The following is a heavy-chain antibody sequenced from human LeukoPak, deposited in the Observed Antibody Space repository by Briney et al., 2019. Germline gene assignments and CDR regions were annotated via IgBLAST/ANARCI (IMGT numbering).Heavy chain of an antibody. CDR3: ARVGKGIAAAGVDY. CDR2: MNPNSGNT. CDR1: GGTFSSYD. V-gene: IGHV1-8*02. D-gene: IGHD6-13*01. J-gene: IGHJ4*02. Sequence: ASVKVSCKASGGTFSSYDINWVRQATGQGLEWMGWMNPNSGNTGYAQKFQGRVTMTRNTSISTAYMELSSLRSEDTAVYYCARVGKGIAAAGVDYWGQGTLVTVSS.